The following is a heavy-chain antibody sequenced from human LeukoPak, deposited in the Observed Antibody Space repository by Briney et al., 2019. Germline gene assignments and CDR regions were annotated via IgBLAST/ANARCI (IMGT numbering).Heavy chain of an antibody. V-gene: IGHV4-34*01. CDR2: INHSGST. CDR1: GGSFSGYY. CDR3: ARGRGNYDYVWGSYRYIPPHFDY. J-gene: IGHJ4*02. Sequence: SETLSLTCAVYGGSFSGYYWSWIRQPPGKGLEWIGKINHSGSTNYNPSLKSRVTISVDTSKNQFSLKLSSVTAADTAVYYCARGRGNYDYVWGSYRYIPPHFDYWGQGTLVTVSS. D-gene: IGHD3-16*02.